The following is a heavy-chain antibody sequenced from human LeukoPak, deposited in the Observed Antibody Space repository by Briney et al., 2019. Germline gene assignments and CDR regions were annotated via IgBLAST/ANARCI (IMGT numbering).Heavy chain of an antibody. CDR2: ISTTGTTM. V-gene: IGHV3-11*04. CDR3: AKDHGSSDWYYFDY. Sequence: GGSLRLSCAASGFTFSDYYMTWIRQAPGKGLEWVSYISTTGTTMYYADSVKGRFTISRDNSKNTLYLQMNTLRADDTAVYYCAKDHGSSDWYYFDYWGQGTLVTVSS. J-gene: IGHJ4*02. D-gene: IGHD6-13*01. CDR1: GFTFSDYY.